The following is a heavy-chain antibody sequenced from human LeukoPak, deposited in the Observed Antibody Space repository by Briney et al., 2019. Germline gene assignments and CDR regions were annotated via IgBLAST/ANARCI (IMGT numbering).Heavy chain of an antibody. Sequence: SETLSLTCAVYGGSFSGYYWSWIRQPPGKGLEWIGEINHSGSTNYNPSLKSRVTISVDTSKNQFSLKPSSVTAADTAVYYCARGRYYDSSGYKHWGQGTLVTVSS. CDR2: INHSGST. J-gene: IGHJ1*01. V-gene: IGHV4-34*01. D-gene: IGHD3-22*01. CDR1: GGSFSGYY. CDR3: ARGRYYDSSGYKH.